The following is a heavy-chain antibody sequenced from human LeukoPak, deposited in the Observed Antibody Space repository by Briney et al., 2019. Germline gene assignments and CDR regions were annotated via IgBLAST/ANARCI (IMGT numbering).Heavy chain of an antibody. CDR3: ARFIAARPFYYYYYMDV. D-gene: IGHD6-6*01. CDR2: IYYSGST. Sequence: SETLSLTCTVSGGSISSGSYYWGWIRQPPGKGLEWIGSIYYSGSTYYNPSLKSRVTISVDTSKNQFSLKLSSVTAADTAVYYCARFIAARPFYYYYYMDVWGKGTTVTVSS. J-gene: IGHJ6*03. CDR1: GGSISSGSYY. V-gene: IGHV4-39*01.